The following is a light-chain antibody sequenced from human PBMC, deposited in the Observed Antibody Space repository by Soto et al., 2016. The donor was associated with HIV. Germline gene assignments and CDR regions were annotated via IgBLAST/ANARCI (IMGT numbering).Light chain of an antibody. CDR2: KAS. CDR1: QNISSW. J-gene: IGKJ4*01. Sequence: DIQMTQSPSTLSASIGDRVTITCRASQNISSWLAWYQQGPGKAPNFLIYKASTLQIGVPSRFSGSGSGTEFSLTIASLQPDDFATYYCQQYNTYPITFGGGTKVEI. CDR3: QQYNTYPIT. V-gene: IGKV1-5*03.